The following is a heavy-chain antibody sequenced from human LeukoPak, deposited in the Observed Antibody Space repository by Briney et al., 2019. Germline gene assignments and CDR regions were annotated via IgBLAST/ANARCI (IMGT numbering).Heavy chain of an antibody. CDR2: IYYSGST. Sequence: SETLSLTCTVSGGSISSSSYYWGWIRQPPGRGLEWIGSIYYSGSTYYNPSLKSRVTISVDTSKNQFSLKLSSVTAADTAVYYCARIGTAMVKFDYWGQGTLVTVSS. CDR3: ARIGTAMVKFDY. V-gene: IGHV4-39*07. D-gene: IGHD5-18*01. J-gene: IGHJ4*02. CDR1: GGSISSSSYY.